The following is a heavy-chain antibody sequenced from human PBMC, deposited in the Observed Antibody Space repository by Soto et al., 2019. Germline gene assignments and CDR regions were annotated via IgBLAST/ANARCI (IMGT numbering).Heavy chain of an antibody. J-gene: IGHJ4*02. Sequence: EVQLVESGGGLVKPGGSLRLSCAASGFTFSSYSMNWVRQAAGKGLEWVSSISSSSSYIYYADSVKRRFTISRDNAKNSRYLQLNSLRAEDSAVYYCAILSGSYYYWGQAPLLTVSS. CDR3: AILSGSYYY. D-gene: IGHD1-26*01. CDR1: GFTFSSYS. CDR2: ISSSSSYI. V-gene: IGHV3-21*01.